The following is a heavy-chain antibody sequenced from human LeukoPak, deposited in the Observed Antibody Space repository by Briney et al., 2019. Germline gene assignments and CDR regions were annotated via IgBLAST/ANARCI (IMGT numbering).Heavy chain of an antibody. CDR3: ARDGVVAATPYYYYGMDV. V-gene: IGHV4-30-4*01. D-gene: IGHD2-15*01. Sequence: PSETLSLTCAVSGGSISSSNWWSWVRQPPGKGLEWIGYIYYSGSTYYNPSLKSRVTISVDTSKNQFSLKLSSVTAADTAVYYCARDGVVAATPYYYYGMDVWGQGTTVTVSS. CDR1: GGSISSSNW. CDR2: IYYSGST. J-gene: IGHJ6*02.